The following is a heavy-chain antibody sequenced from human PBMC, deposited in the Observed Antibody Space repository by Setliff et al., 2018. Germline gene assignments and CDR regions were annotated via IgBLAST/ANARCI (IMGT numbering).Heavy chain of an antibody. J-gene: IGHJ5*02. V-gene: IGHV3-7*01. CDR1: GFSFRDSW. CDR2: INHDGIEK. CDR3: VRGGEGRDDSNSGS. D-gene: IGHD2-21*02. Sequence: PGGSLRLSCAASGFSFRDSWMSWVRQAPGKGLEWVANINHDGIEKYYVDSVKGRFTISRDNAKNSLYLQMNSLRAEDTAVYYCVRGGEGRDDSNSGSWGQGTLVTVS.